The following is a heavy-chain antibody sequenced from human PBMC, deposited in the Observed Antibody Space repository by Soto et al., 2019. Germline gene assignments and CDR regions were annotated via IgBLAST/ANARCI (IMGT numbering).Heavy chain of an antibody. J-gene: IGHJ4*02. V-gene: IGHV4-39*01. Sequence: TLSLTCTVSGDSITASYSNWAWIRQPPGKGLEWIGTFYYSGPTSQNPPLRSRITISGDTSRDQFSLNLRSVPAADSGVYYCAKLVRDDVRRSDLDHWGQGTLVTISS. CDR3: AKLVRDDVRRSDLDH. CDR1: GDSITASYSN. D-gene: IGHD3-10*02. CDR2: FYYSGPT.